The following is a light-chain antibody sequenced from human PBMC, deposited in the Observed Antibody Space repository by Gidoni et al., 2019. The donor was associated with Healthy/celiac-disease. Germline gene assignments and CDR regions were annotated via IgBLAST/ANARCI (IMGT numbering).Light chain of an antibody. J-gene: IGLJ2*01. CDR1: SSDVGSYNL. CDR3: CSYAGSSTLV. CDR2: EGS. V-gene: IGLV2-23*01. Sequence: QSALSQPAPVSGSPGRAITISCTGTSSDVGSYNLVAWYQQHPGKAPKLMIYEGSKRPSGVSNRFSGSKSGNTASLTISGLQAEDEADYYCCSYAGSSTLVLGGGTKLTVL.